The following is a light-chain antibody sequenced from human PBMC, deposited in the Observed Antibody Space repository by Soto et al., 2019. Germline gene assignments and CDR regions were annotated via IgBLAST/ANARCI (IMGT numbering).Light chain of an antibody. CDR1: SSDVGRYNY. CDR2: DVS. Sequence: QSVLTQPASVSGSPGQTITISCSGTSSDVGRYNYVSWYQQPPGKAHKLMIHDVSNRPSGVSNRFSASKSGNTASLTISGLQDDDAADYYCRSYTGSSTRVFGTGTKLTVL. J-gene: IGLJ1*01. CDR3: RSYTGSSTRV. V-gene: IGLV2-14*01.